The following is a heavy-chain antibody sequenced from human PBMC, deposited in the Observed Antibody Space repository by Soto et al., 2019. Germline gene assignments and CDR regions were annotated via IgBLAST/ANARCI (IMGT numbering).Heavy chain of an antibody. CDR1: GFTFSSYG. CDR2: ISYDGRNK. Sequence: QVPLVESGGGVVQPGRSLRLSCAASGFTFSSYGMHWVRQAPGKVLDGVAVISYDGRNKYYADSVKGRFTISRDNSKNTLYLQMNSLRAEDTAVYYCAKISGGAFDIWGQGTMVTVSS. V-gene: IGHV3-30*18. CDR3: AKISGGAFDI. J-gene: IGHJ3*02. D-gene: IGHD1-26*01.